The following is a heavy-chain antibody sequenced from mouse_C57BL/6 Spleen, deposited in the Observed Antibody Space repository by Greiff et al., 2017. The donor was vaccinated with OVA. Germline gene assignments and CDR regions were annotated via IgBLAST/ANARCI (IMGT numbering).Heavy chain of an antibody. J-gene: IGHJ1*03. CDR1: GFNIKDYY. V-gene: IGHV14-1*01. Sequence: VQLQHSGAELVRPGASVKLSCTASGFNIKDYYMHWVKQRPEQGLEWIGRIDPEDGDTEYAPKFQGKATMTADTSSNTAYLQLSSLTSEDTAVYYCTLYYYGSSYRYFDVWGTGTTVTVSS. CDR3: TLYYYGSSYRYFDV. D-gene: IGHD1-1*01. CDR2: IDPEDGDT.